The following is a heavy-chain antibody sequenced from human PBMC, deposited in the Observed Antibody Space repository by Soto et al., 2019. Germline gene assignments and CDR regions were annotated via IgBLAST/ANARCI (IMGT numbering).Heavy chain of an antibody. CDR2: IKQDGSEK. CDR3: ARFYYDSSGYLPSPYYYYYGMNV. D-gene: IGHD3-22*01. Sequence: GGSLILSCAAAGFTFSRYWISWVLSAPGQGLEWVANIKQDGSEKYYVDSVKGRFTISRDNAKNSLYLQMNSLRAEDTAVYYCARFYYDSSGYLPSPYYYYYGMNVWGQGT. CDR1: GFTFSRYW. V-gene: IGHV3-7*04. J-gene: IGHJ6*02.